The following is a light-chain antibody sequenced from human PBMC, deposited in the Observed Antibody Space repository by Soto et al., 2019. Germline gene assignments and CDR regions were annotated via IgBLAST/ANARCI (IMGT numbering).Light chain of an antibody. CDR3: SSYAGSNNYV. Sequence: QSVLTQPPSASGSPGQSVTISCTGTSSDVGGYNYVSWYQQHPGKAPKLMIYEVSKRPSGVPDRFSGSKSGNTASLTVSGLQAEHEDDYYCSSYAGSNNYVFGTGTKVTVL. V-gene: IGLV2-8*01. CDR1: SSDVGGYNY. J-gene: IGLJ1*01. CDR2: EVS.